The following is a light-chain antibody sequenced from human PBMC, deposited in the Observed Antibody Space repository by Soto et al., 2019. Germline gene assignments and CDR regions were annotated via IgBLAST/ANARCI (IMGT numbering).Light chain of an antibody. CDR2: DVT. J-gene: IGLJ1*01. CDR1: SSDFGIYNS. V-gene: IGLV2-14*03. Sequence: QSALTQPASVSGSPGQSITLLCTGTSSDFGIYNSVSWYQQHPGKAPKLMIHDVTNRPSGVSGRFSGSRSGNTASLTISGFQAEDEADYYCSPFTSSSSYVFGPGTKVTVL. CDR3: SPFTSSSSYV.